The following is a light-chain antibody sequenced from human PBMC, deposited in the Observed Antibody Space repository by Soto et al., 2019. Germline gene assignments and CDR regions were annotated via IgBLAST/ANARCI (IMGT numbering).Light chain of an antibody. V-gene: IGKV3-15*01. CDR1: QSVSSN. J-gene: IGKJ1*01. Sequence: EIVMTQSPATLSVSPGERATLSCRASQSVSSNLTWYQQKPGQAPRLLIYGASTRATGIPARFSGSGSATEFTLTISSLQSEDCAVYYCQQYNNWPWTFGQGTKVEIQ. CDR3: QQYNNWPWT. CDR2: GAS.